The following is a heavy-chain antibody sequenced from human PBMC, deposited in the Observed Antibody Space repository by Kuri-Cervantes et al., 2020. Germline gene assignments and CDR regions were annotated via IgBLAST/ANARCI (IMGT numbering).Heavy chain of an antibody. D-gene: IGHD6-13*01. Sequence: KVFCKGSGYSFTSYWIGWVRQMPGKGLEWMGIIYPGDSDTRYSPSFQGQVTISADKSISTAYLQWSSLKASDTAMYYCARSSIAAAENWFDPWGQGTLFTVSS. V-gene: IGHV5-51*01. CDR3: ARSSIAAAENWFDP. CDR2: IYPGDSDT. CDR1: GYSFTSYW. J-gene: IGHJ5*02.